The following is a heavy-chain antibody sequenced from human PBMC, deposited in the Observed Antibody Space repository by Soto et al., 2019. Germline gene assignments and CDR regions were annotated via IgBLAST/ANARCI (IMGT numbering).Heavy chain of an antibody. Sequence: QVQLVESGGGVVQPGRSLRLSCAASGFTFSSYGMHWVRQAPGKGLGWVAVISYDGSNKYYADSVKGRFTISRDNSKNTLYLQMNSLRAEDTAVYYCAKDFEAAAGNYWGKGTLVTVSS. CDR3: AKDFEAAAGNY. V-gene: IGHV3-30*18. J-gene: IGHJ4*02. CDR2: ISYDGSNK. CDR1: GFTFSSYG. D-gene: IGHD6-13*01.